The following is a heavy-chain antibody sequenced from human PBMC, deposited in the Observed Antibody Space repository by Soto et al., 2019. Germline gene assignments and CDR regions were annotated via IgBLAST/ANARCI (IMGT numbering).Heavy chain of an antibody. J-gene: IGHJ5*02. CDR2: ISYDGSNK. D-gene: IGHD3-3*01. CDR1: GFTFSSYG. CDR3: AKGPPSITIFGVVTSTGNWFDP. V-gene: IGHV3-30*18. Sequence: QVQLVESGGGVVQPGRSLRLSCAASGFTFSSYGMHWVRQAPGKGLEWVAVISYDGSNKYYADAVKGRFTISRDNSKNQLYLQMNSLRAEDTAVYYCAKGPPSITIFGVVTSTGNWFDPWGQGTLVTVSS.